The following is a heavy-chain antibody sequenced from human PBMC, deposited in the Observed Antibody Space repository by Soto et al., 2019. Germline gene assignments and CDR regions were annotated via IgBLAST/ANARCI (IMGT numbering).Heavy chain of an antibody. D-gene: IGHD6-19*01. CDR3: ARSVEWLAGFDY. CDR2: MNPNSGNT. CDR1: GYTFTSYD. Sequence: QVQLVQSGAEVKKPGASVKVSCKASGYTFTSYDINWVRQATGQGLEWMGWMNPNSGNTGYAHKFQGRVTMPRNTSMSTGYIQLSRLRSDDTAVYYCARSVEWLAGFDYWGQGTLVTVSS. J-gene: IGHJ4*02. V-gene: IGHV1-8*01.